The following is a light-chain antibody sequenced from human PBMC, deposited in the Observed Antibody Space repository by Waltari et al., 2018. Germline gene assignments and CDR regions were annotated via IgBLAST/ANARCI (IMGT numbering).Light chain of an antibody. CDR1: QGIRDG. Sequence: AIQMTQSPSSLSASVGDRVSITCRASQGIRDGLNWYQQRPGQAPQLLISAASTLQSGVPSRFSGSGSGTDFTLSISSLQPEDSATYYCLQDYNYPWTFGQGTKVEIK. CDR3: LQDYNYPWT. CDR2: AAS. V-gene: IGKV1-6*01. J-gene: IGKJ1*01.